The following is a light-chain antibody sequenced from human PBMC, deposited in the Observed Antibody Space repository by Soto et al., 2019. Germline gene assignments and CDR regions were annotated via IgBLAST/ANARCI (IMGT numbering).Light chain of an antibody. CDR3: QQYDNLPAT. Sequence: DIQMTQSPSSLSASVGDRVTITCQASQDISNYLNWYQQKPGKAPKLLIYDASNLETGVPSRFSGSGSGTDFTFTISSLQHEDIATYYCQQYDNLPATFGGGTKVEIK. V-gene: IGKV1-33*01. CDR1: QDISNY. J-gene: IGKJ4*01. CDR2: DAS.